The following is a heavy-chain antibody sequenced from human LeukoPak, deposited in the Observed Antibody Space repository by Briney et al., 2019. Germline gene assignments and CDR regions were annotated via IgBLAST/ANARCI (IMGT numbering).Heavy chain of an antibody. CDR1: GFTFSDYY. V-gene: IGHV3-11*01. CDR2: ISSSGSTI. J-gene: IGHJ6*03. Sequence: GGSLRLSCAASGFTFSDYYMSWIRQAPGKGLEWVSYISSSGSTIYYADSVKGRFTISRDNAKNSLYLQMNSLRAEDTAVYYCASDYPRYYFYMDVWGKGTTVTVSS. CDR3: ASDYPRYYFYMDV.